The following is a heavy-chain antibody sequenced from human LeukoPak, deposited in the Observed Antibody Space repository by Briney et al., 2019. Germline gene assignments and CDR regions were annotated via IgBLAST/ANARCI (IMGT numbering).Heavy chain of an antibody. V-gene: IGHV3-7*01. J-gene: IGHJ4*01. CDR3: ARDPSTATTGYY. Sequence: PGGSLRLSCEVSGFTFSRYWMSWVRQAPGKGLGWVATIKQDGGEKYYLDSVKGRFTISRDNAKNSLYLQMNSLRAGDTAVYYCARDPSTATTGYYWGHGTLVTVSS. D-gene: IGHD4-17*01. CDR1: GFTFSRYW. CDR2: IKQDGGEK.